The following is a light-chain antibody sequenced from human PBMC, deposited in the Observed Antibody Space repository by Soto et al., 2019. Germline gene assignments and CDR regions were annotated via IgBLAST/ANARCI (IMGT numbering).Light chain of an antibody. CDR2: DAS. Sequence: DIQMTQSPSTLSASLGDRVTITCRASQYITKYLAWYQQKPGKAPKLLIHDASTLQTGVPSRFSGSGSGTDFTLTINSLQPGDFANSYCQQYADYSGTFGQGTRLESK. J-gene: IGKJ2*01. CDR1: QYITKY. V-gene: IGKV1-5*01. CDR3: QQYADYSGT.